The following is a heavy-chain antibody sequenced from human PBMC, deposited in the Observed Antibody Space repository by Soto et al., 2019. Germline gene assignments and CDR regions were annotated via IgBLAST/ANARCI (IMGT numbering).Heavy chain of an antibody. Sequence: SETLSLTCAVYGGSFSGYYWSWIRQPPGKGLEWIGEINHSGSTNYNPALTSRVTISVDTSKNHFSLKLSSVTAADTAVYYCARGPRKQPIINSQQYYYYGMDVWGQGTTVTVSS. CDR1: GGSFSGYY. CDR2: INHSGST. D-gene: IGHD6-13*01. V-gene: IGHV4-34*01. J-gene: IGHJ6*02. CDR3: ARGPRKQPIINSQQYYYYGMDV.